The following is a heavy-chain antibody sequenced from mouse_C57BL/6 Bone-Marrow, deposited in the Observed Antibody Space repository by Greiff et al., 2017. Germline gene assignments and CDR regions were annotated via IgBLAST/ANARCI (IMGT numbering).Heavy chain of an antibody. D-gene: IGHD2-5*01. CDR2: IDPSDSYT. J-gene: IGHJ3*01. V-gene: IGHV1-59*01. CDR1: GYTFTSYW. CDR3: ARGYYSNPFAY. Sequence: QVQLQQPGAELVRPGTSVKLSCKASGYTFTSYWMHWVKQRPGQGLEWIGVIDPSDSYTNYNQNFKGKATLTVDTSSSTAYMQLSSLTSEDSAVYYCARGYYSNPFAYWGQGTLVTVSA.